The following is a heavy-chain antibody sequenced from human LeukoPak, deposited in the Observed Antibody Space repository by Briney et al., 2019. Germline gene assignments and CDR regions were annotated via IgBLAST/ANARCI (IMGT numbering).Heavy chain of an antibody. CDR1: GFTFSNYW. V-gene: IGHV3-7*01. D-gene: IGHD6-13*01. CDR2: IKQDGSEK. CDR3: ARDIAAADDAFDI. Sequence: PGGSLRLSCAASGFTFSNYWMGWVRQAPGKGLEWVANIKQDGSEKRYVDPVKGRFTISRDNAKNSLYLQMNSLRAEDTAVYYCARDIAAADDAFDIWGQGTMVTVSS. J-gene: IGHJ3*02.